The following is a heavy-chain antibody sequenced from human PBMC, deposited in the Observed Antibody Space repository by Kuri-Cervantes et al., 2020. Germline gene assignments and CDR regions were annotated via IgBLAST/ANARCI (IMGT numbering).Heavy chain of an antibody. CDR2: IYHSGST. CDR3: ARERYYDSSGYYFLFDY. V-gene: IGHV4-4*02. D-gene: IGHD3-22*01. J-gene: IGHJ4*02. Sequence: GSLRLSCAVSGGSISNTQWWSWVRQPPGKGLEWIGEIYHSGSTNYNPSLKSRVTISVDTSKNQFSLKLSSVTAADTAVYYCARERYYDSSGYYFLFDYWGQGTLVTVSS. CDR1: GGSISNTQW.